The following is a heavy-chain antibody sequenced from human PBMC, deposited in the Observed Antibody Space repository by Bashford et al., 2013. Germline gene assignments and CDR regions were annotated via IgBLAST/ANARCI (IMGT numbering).Heavy chain of an antibody. CDR2: ISYDGSNK. Sequence: GSLRLSCAASGFTFSSYGMHWVRQAPGKGLEWVAVISYDGSNKYYADSVKGRFTISRDNAKNSLYLQMNSLRAEDTAVYYCARVYEAVAGLYYHFGMDVWGQGTTVTVSS. J-gene: IGHJ6*02. D-gene: IGHD6-19*01. V-gene: IGHV3-30*03. CDR3: ARVYEAVAGLYYHFGMDV. CDR1: GFTFSSYG.